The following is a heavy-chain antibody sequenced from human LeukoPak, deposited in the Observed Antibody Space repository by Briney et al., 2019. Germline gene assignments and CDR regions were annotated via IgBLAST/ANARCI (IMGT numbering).Heavy chain of an antibody. CDR1: GFSLSTSGMC. D-gene: IGHD6-6*01. V-gene: IGHV2-70*11. CDR2: IDWDDDT. CDR3: ARTSYSSSSVFFDY. J-gene: IGHJ4*02. Sequence: GSGPTLVNPTQTLTLTCTFSGFSLSTSGMCVSWIRQPPGKALEWLARIDWDDDTYYSTSLKTRLTISEDTSKYQVVLTMINMDPVDTATYYCARTSYSSSSVFFDYWGQGTLVTVSS.